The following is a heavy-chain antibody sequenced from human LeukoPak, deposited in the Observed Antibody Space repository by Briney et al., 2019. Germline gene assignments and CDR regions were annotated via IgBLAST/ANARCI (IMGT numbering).Heavy chain of an antibody. CDR2: IYYSGTT. J-gene: IGHJ4*02. CDR3: ARVNINDWHSCDY. D-gene: IGHD1/OR15-1a*01. CDR1: GGSISNYY. Sequence: SETLSLTCTVSGGSISNYYWTWIRQPPGKGLEWIAHIYYSGTTNYNPSLKSRVTISVDTSKNQFSLKLTSVTAADTAVYYCARVNINDWHSCDYWGQGTLVTVSS. V-gene: IGHV4-59*01.